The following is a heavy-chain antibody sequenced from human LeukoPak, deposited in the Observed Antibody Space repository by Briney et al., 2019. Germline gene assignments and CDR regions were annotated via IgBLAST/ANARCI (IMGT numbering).Heavy chain of an antibody. CDR1: GYIFANYW. J-gene: IGHJ4*02. CDR2: IYPDYSDT. V-gene: IGHV5-51*01. Sequence: KSGESLKISCKGSGYIFANYWIAWVRQMPAEGLEWMGIIYPDYSDTRYSPPFQGQVTISADKSIATAYLQWSSLKASDTAMYYCARPVEMATSPFDYWGQGTLVTVSS. D-gene: IGHD5-24*01. CDR3: ARPVEMATSPFDY.